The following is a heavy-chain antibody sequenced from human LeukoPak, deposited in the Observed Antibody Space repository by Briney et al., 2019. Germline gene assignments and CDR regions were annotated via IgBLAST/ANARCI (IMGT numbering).Heavy chain of an antibody. CDR2: IYFTGST. CDR3: AMTGAAAGFYYLDY. V-gene: IGHV4-39*01. Sequence: SETLSLTCTVSGVSFSSGSYFWGWIRQPPGKGLEWIGSIYFTGSTYYNPSLKSRVTISVDMSKNQFSLKLSSVTAADTAVYYCAMTGAAAGFYYLDYWGQGALVTVSS. CDR1: GVSFSSGSYF. J-gene: IGHJ4*02. D-gene: IGHD6-13*01.